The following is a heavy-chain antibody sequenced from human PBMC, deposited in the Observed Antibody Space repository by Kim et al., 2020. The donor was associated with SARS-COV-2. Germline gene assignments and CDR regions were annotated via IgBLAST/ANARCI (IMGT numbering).Heavy chain of an antibody. CDR3: MGGPAGDY. V-gene: IGHV3-7*01. Sequence: GGSLRLSCAASGFTFSSYWMTWVRQGLGKGLEWVGKIKKDGSEKYYMDAVKGRFTISRDNAKNSLYLQMNSLRAEDTAVYYCMGGPAGDYWGQGTLVTVSS. CDR2: IKKDGSEK. J-gene: IGHJ4*02. CDR1: GFTFSSYW.